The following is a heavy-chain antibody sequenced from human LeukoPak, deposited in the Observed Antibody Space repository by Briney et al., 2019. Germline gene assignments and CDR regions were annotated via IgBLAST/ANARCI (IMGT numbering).Heavy chain of an antibody. D-gene: IGHD2-15*01. Sequence: PGGSLRLSCAASGFTFSTYAMSWVRQIPGKGLEWVSAISGSDDGTYYADSVKGRFTISRDNSRNTLYLQMNTLRAEDTAVYFCAKSPVSSCRGSFCYPFDYWGQGNLVTVSP. V-gene: IGHV3-23*01. CDR3: AKSPVSSCRGSFCYPFDY. CDR1: GFTFSTYA. J-gene: IGHJ4*02. CDR2: ISGSDDGT.